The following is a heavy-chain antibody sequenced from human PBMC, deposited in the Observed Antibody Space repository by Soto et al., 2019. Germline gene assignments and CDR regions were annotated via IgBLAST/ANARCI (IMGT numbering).Heavy chain of an antibody. CDR2: IKQDGSDK. CDR3: ARVPRDRYYNWFDP. CDR1: GFTFSSYG. V-gene: IGHV3-7*01. D-gene: IGHD3-9*01. J-gene: IGHJ5*02. Sequence: GGSLRLSCAASGFTFSSYGMSWVRQAPGKGLEWVANIKQDGSDKYYVDSLEGRFTISRDNAKNSLYLQMNSLRDEDTAVYYCARVPRDRYYNWFDPWGQGTLVTVSS.